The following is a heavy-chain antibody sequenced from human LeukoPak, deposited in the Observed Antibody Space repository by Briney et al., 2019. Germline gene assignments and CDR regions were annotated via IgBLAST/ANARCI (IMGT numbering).Heavy chain of an antibody. CDR2: ISYDGSNK. D-gene: IGHD3-22*01. CDR1: GFSFSSYA. V-gene: IGHV3-30-3*01. J-gene: IGHJ6*02. Sequence: PGGSLRLSCAASGFSFSSYAMHWVRQAPGKGLEWVAVISYDGSNKYYADSVKGRFTISRDNSKNTLYLQMNSLRAEDTAVYYCARAAYDSSGYYPYYYYGMDVWGQGTTVTVSS. CDR3: ARAAYDSSGYYPYYYYGMDV.